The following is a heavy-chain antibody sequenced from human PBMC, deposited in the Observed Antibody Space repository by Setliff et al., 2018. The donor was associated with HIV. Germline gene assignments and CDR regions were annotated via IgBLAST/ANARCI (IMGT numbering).Heavy chain of an antibody. V-gene: IGHV1-3*01. J-gene: IGHJ3*02. CDR3: ASRLSSTYYYDSSGSDYGAFDI. CDR1: GYTFSTNA. Sequence: EASVKVSCKAFGYTFSTNAIHWVRQAPGQRLEWMGYINAGDDNTRYSEKFQGRVTITRDTSANTAYMELSSLRSEDTAVYYCASRLSSTYYYDSSGSDYGAFDIWGQGTMVTVSS. CDR2: INAGDDNT. D-gene: IGHD3-22*01.